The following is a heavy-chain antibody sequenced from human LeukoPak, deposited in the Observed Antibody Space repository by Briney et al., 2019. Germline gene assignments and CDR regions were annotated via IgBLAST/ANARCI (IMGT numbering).Heavy chain of an antibody. D-gene: IGHD3-10*01. V-gene: IGHV3-30-3*01. CDR3: AREDTMVRGVIIEGLFWFDP. Sequence: PGGSLRLSCAASGFTFSSYAMHWVRQAPGKGLEWVAVISYDGSNKSYADSVKGRFTISRDNSKNTLYLQMNSLRAEDTAVYYCAREDTMVRGVIIEGLFWFDPWGQGTLVTVSS. J-gene: IGHJ5*02. CDR2: ISYDGSNK. CDR1: GFTFSSYA.